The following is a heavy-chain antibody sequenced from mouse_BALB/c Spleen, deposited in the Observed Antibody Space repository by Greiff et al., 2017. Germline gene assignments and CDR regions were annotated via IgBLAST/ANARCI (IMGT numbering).Heavy chain of an antibody. D-gene: IGHD1-1*01. CDR2: IDPYNGGT. CDR3: ARSGYYGSSPFAY. J-gene: IGHJ3*01. V-gene: IGHV1S135*01. CDR1: GYAFTSYN. Sequence: VQLQQSGPELVKPGASVKVSCKASGYAFTSYNMYWVKQSHGKSLEWIGYIDPYNGGTSYNQKFKGKATLTVDKSSSTAYMHLNSLTSEDSAVYYCARSGYYGSSPFAYWGQGTLVTVSA.